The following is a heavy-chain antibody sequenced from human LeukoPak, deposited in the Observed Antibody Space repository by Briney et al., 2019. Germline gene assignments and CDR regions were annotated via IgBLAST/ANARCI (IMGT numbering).Heavy chain of an antibody. Sequence: GGSERLSCGASGFTFSLYWMTWVRQTPGEWLECVANINQYGCEVCYVDSVSGRFSISRDNAKNSLSLQMSSLRVEDTAVYYCVKGPLITAAGTYWGQGTLVTVSS. CDR2: INQYGCEV. CDR1: GFTFSLYW. J-gene: IGHJ4*02. CDR3: VKGPLITAAGTY. D-gene: IGHD6-13*01. V-gene: IGHV3-7*03.